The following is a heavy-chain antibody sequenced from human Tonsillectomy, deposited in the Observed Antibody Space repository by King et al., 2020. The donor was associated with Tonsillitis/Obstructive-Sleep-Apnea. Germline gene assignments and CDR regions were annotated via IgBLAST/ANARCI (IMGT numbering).Heavy chain of an antibody. D-gene: IGHD3-3*01. CDR3: AHSPEYDFWSGFPKDWFDP. CDR1: GFSLSTSGVG. Sequence: ITLKESGPTLVKPTQTLTVTCTFSGFSLSTSGVGAGWIRQPPGKALEWLALIYWDDDKRYSPSLKSRLTITKDTSKNQVVLTMTNMDPVDTATYYCAHSPEYDFWSGFPKDWFDPWGQGTLVTVSS. J-gene: IGHJ5*02. CDR2: IYWDDDK. V-gene: IGHV2-5*02.